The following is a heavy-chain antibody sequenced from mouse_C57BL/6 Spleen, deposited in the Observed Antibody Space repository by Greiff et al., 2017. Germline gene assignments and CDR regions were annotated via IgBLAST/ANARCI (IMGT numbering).Heavy chain of an antibody. CDR3: ARDIFGGDAMGY. CDR1: GFTFTDYY. CDR2: IRNKANGYTT. V-gene: IGHV7-3*01. Sequence: EVMLVESGGGLVQPGGSLSLSCAASGFTFTDYYMSWVRQPPGKALEWLGFIRNKANGYTTEYSASVKGRFTISRDNSKSILYLQMNALRAEDSATYYCARDIFGGDAMGYWGEETSVTV. J-gene: IGHJ4*01. D-gene: IGHD3-1*01.